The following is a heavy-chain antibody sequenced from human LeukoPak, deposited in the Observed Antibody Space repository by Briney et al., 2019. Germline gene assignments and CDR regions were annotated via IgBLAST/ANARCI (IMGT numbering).Heavy chain of an antibody. CDR3: AGGRPDPLTGDREDY. Sequence: PGGSLRLSCAASGFTFSSYGMHWVRQAPGKGLEWVAVISYDGSNKYYADSVKGRFTISRDNSKNTLYLQMNSLRAEDTAVYYCAGGRPDPLTGDREDYWGQGTLVTVSS. J-gene: IGHJ4*02. D-gene: IGHD7-27*01. CDR1: GFTFSSYG. V-gene: IGHV3-30*03. CDR2: ISYDGSNK.